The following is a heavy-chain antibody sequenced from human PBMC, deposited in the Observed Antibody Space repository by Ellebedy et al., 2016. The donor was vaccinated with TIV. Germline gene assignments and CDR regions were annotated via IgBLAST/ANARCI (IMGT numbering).Heavy chain of an antibody. CDR3: ARVYGDYRMDV. CDR2: ISSSSGYR. J-gene: IGHJ6*02. Sequence: GESLKISCAASGFTFSSYSMNWVRQAPGKGLEWVSSISSSSGYRYYADSVKGRFTISRDNAKSSLYLQMNSLRAEDTAVYYCARVYGDYRMDVWGQGTTVTVSS. V-gene: IGHV3-21*01. D-gene: IGHD4/OR15-4a*01. CDR1: GFTFSSYS.